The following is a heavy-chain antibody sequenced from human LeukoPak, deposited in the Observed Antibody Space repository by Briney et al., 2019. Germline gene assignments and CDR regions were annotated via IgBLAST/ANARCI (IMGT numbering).Heavy chain of an antibody. CDR3: AKYYYDSYEGYYFDY. CDR1: GYTFTGSY. Sequence: ASVKVSCKASGYTFTGSYMHWVRQAPGQGLEWMGWINPNSGGTNYAQKFQGRVTMTRDTSISTACMELSRLKSDDTAFYYCAKYYYDSYEGYYFDYWGQGTLVTVSS. D-gene: IGHD3-22*01. CDR2: INPNSGGT. J-gene: IGHJ4*02. V-gene: IGHV1-2*02.